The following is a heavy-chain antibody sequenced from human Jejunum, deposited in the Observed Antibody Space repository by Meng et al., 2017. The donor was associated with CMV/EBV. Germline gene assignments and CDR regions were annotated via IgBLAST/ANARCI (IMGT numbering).Heavy chain of an antibody. V-gene: IGHV3-23*01. D-gene: IGHD2-2*02. J-gene: IGHJ6*02. CDR2: ITGSDGST. CDR3: ARGPYCSRTSCYNSYYGMAV. Sequence: RPAPGQGLEWVSAITGSDGSTYSPDSVKARFTISRDNSSNTLYLQMNSLRAEDTAVDYCARGPYCSRTSCYNSYYGMAVWGQGTTVTVSS.